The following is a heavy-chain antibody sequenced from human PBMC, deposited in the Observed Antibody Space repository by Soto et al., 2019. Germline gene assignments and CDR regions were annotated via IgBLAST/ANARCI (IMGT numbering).Heavy chain of an antibody. CDR2: IRSGGNT. Sequence: PGGSLRFSCVASGFIVTSGYMSWVRQAPGKGLEWVSVIRSGGNTDYADSVKGRFTISRDNSKNTLYLQMNSLRVEDTAVYYCARDLGGYNWFDPWGQGTLVTVSS. J-gene: IGHJ5*02. D-gene: IGHD3-16*01. V-gene: IGHV3-66*01. CDR1: GFIVTSGY. CDR3: ARDLGGYNWFDP.